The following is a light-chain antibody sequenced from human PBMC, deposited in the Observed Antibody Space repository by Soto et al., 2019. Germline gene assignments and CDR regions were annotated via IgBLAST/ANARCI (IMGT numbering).Light chain of an antibody. CDR3: SSYTVDVAPYV. CDR1: SSDIGVYNY. CDR2: EVS. Sequence: QSALTQPASVSGSPGQSITISCTGTSSDIGVYNYVSWYQQHPGKAPKLVICEVSNRPSGVSSRFSGSKSGNTASLTISGLQAEDEADYYCSSYTVDVAPYVFGTGTKLTVL. J-gene: IGLJ1*01. V-gene: IGLV2-14*01.